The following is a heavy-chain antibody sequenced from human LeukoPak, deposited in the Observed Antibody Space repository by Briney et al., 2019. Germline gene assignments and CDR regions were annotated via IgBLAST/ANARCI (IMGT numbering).Heavy chain of an antibody. Sequence: SQTLSLTCTVSGGSISSGGYYWSWIRQHPGKGLEWIGYIYYSGSTYYNPSLKSRVTISVDTSKNQFSLKLSSVTAADTAVYYCARTNRPTYYYGSGSYYAGYYFDYWGQGTLATVSS. D-gene: IGHD3-10*01. CDR1: GGSISSGGYY. J-gene: IGHJ4*02. CDR2: IYYSGST. V-gene: IGHV4-31*03. CDR3: ARTNRPTYYYGSGSYYAGYYFDY.